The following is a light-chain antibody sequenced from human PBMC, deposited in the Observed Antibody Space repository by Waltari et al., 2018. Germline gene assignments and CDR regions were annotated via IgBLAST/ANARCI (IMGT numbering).Light chain of an antibody. CDR3: QQHGTLPAT. J-gene: IGKJ1*01. V-gene: IGKV3-20*01. CDR2: RAS. CDR1: QSVGSSS. Sequence: EIVLTQSPGNASLSPGERVTTSCRASQSVGSSSLAWYQQKPGQAPRLVIYRASRRATGIPDRFSGSGSGTDFSLTISRLEPEDFAVYYCQQHGTLPATFGQGTKVEIK.